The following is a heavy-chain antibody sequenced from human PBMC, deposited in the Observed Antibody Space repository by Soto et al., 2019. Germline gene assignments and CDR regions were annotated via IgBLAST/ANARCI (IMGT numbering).Heavy chain of an antibody. CDR2: VNPSGGST. CDR3: AREDNCSGGTCYSEYFHR. D-gene: IGHD2-15*01. V-gene: IGHV1-46*01. J-gene: IGHJ1*01. CDR1: GYLFTAYS. Sequence: GASVKVSCKASGYLFTAYSMHWVRLAPGQGLEWMGVVNPSGGSTKYAKNFQVRVTMTRDTSTTTSYMELSSLGSDDTSIYYCAREDNCSGGTCYSEYFHRLGQGPLFTVSS.